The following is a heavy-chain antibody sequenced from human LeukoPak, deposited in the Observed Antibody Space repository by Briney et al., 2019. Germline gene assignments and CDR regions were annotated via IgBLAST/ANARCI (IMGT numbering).Heavy chain of an antibody. CDR3: ARRDGYSSSTIDY. D-gene: IGHD6-6*01. J-gene: IGHJ4*02. CDR1: GFTFSNYA. Sequence: PGGSLRLSCAASGFTFSNYAMSWVRQAPGKGLEWIGEINHSGSTNYNPSLKSRVTISVDTSKNQFSLKLSSVTAADTAVYYCARRDGYSSSTIDYWGQGTLVTVSS. V-gene: IGHV4-34*01. CDR2: INHSGST.